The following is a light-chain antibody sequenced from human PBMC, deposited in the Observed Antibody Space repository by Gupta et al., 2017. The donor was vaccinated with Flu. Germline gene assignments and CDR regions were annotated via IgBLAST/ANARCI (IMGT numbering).Light chain of an antibody. CDR1: ENMDSW. J-gene: IGKJ5*01. CDR3: QHYKSYCHT. CDR2: EAS. Sequence: PSTRAAIVGDSITIACRASENMDSWVAWYQQKPGKAPNLLFQEASSLESVVPSRCSGSGSRTEFTLTISRLHPDDVATYYCQHYKSYCHTFGHGTRLHIK. V-gene: IGKV1-5*03.